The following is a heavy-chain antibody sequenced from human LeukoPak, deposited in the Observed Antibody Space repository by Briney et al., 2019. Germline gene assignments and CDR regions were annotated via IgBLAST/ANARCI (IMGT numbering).Heavy chain of an antibody. Sequence: SETLSLTCAVDGGSFSGYYWSWIRQPPGKGLEWIGEINHSGSTNYNPSLKSRVTISVDTSKNQFSLKLSSVTAADTAVYYCARGRRQGASGWYFDLWGRGTLVTVSS. CDR2: INHSGST. V-gene: IGHV4-34*01. CDR3: ARGRRQGASGWYFDL. J-gene: IGHJ2*01. CDR1: GGSFSGYY. D-gene: IGHD6-25*01.